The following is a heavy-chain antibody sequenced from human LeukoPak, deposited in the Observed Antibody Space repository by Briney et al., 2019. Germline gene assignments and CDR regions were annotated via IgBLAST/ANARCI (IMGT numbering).Heavy chain of an antibody. J-gene: IGHJ2*01. CDR2: IYPGDSDT. Sequence: GESLKISCKGSGYSFTSYWIGWVRQMPGKGLEWMGIIYPGDSDTRYSPSFQGQVTISADKSISTAYLQWSSLKGSDTAMYYCARCLVRQTISAGWYFDLWGRGTLVTVSS. CDR1: GYSFTSYW. CDR3: ARCLVRQTISAGWYFDL. D-gene: IGHD6-6*01. V-gene: IGHV5-51*01.